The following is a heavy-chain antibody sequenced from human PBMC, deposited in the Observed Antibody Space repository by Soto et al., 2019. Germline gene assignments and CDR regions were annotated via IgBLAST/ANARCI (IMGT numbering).Heavy chain of an antibody. CDR2: IKADGSEK. CDR3: ARARGDDS. Sequence: ASLRLSCAGSGFTFSNHWMNWVRQAPGKGLEWVVNIKADGSEKYYVDSVKGRFTISRDNAKNSLYLQMNSLRAEDTAVYYCARARGDDSWGQGTLVTVSS. CDR1: GFTFSNHW. V-gene: IGHV3-7*03. D-gene: IGHD3-16*01. J-gene: IGHJ5*01.